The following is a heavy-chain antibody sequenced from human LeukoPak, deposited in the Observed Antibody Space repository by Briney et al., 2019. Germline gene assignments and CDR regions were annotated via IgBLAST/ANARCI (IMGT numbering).Heavy chain of an antibody. J-gene: IGHJ3*02. D-gene: IGHD3-16*01. V-gene: IGHV3-20*04. CDR2: IRNGGTT. Sequence: GGSLRLSCVASGYTFDDYGMSWVRQAPGKGLEWVSGIRNGGTTGYADSVKGRFTISRDNAKNSLYLQMNSLRVEDTALYYCAKDFYRLGEFDAFDNWGQGTMVTVSS. CDR3: AKDFYRLGEFDAFDN. CDR1: GYTFDDYG.